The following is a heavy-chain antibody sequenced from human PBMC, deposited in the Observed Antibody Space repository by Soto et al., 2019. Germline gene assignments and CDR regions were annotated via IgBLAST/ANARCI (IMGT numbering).Heavy chain of an antibody. D-gene: IGHD3-10*01. V-gene: IGHV3-30*18. CDR1: GFTFSSYG. Sequence: QVQLVESGGGVVQPERSLRLSCAASGFTFSSYGMHWVRQAPGKGLEWVAVISYDGSNKYYADSVKGRFTISRDNSKNTLYLQMNSLRAEDTAVYYCAKCRRVRGGYCYYGMDVWGQGTTVTVSS. CDR2: ISYDGSNK. J-gene: IGHJ6*02. CDR3: AKCRRVRGGYCYYGMDV.